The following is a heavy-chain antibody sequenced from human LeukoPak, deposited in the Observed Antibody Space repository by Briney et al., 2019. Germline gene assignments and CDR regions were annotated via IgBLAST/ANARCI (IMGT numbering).Heavy chain of an antibody. V-gene: IGHV4-39*01. D-gene: IGHD6-13*01. CDR2: IYYSGST. CDR1: GGSFSGYY. CDR3: ARQGYPAPLDY. J-gene: IGHJ4*02. Sequence: SETLSLTCAVYGGSFSGYYWGWIRQPPGKGLEWIGSIYYSGSTYYNPSLKSRVTISVDTSKNQFSLKLSSVTVADTAIYYCARQGYPAPLDYWGQGTLVTVSS.